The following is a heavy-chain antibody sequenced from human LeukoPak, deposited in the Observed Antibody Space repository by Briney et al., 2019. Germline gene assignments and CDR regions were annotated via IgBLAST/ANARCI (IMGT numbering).Heavy chain of an antibody. CDR2: IYTSGST. D-gene: IGHD3-10*01. Sequence: PSETLSPTCTVSGGSISSYYWSWIRQPAGKGLEWIGRIYTSGSTNYNPSLKSRVTMSVDTSKNQFSLKLSSVTAADTAVYYCARDHATMVRGVIIPDSNWFDPWGQGTLVTVSS. CDR1: GGSISSYY. V-gene: IGHV4-4*07. CDR3: ARDHATMVRGVIIPDSNWFDP. J-gene: IGHJ5*02.